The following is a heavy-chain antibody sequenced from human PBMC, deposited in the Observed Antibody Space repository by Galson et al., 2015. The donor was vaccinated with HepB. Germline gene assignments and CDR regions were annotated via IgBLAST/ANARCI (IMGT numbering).Heavy chain of an antibody. CDR3: ARGGFVVGVAAIQNNWFDP. D-gene: IGHD2-15*01. J-gene: IGHJ5*02. CDR2: INPNSGGT. Sequence: SVKVSCKASGYIFSGYYIHWVRQAPGQGLEWMGWINPNSGGTNFARKFQGRVTMTRDTSISTAYMELSRLTSDNTAVYYCARGGFVVGVAAIQNNWFDPWGQGTLVTVSS. CDR1: GYIFSGYY. V-gene: IGHV1-2*02.